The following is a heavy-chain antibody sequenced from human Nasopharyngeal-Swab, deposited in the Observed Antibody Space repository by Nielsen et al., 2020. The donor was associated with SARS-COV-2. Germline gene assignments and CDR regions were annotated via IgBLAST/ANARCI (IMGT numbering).Heavy chain of an antibody. CDR2: ISAYNGNT. V-gene: IGHV1-18*01. J-gene: IGHJ6*03. D-gene: IGHD6-13*01. Sequence: ASVKVSCKASGYTFTNYALSWVRQAPGQGLEWMGWISAYNGNTNYAQKLQGRVTMTTDTSTSTAYMELRSLRSDDTAVYYCASSSSGYSSSWYYYYMDVWGKGTTVTVSS. CDR3: ASSSSGYSSSWYYYYMDV. CDR1: GYTFTNYA.